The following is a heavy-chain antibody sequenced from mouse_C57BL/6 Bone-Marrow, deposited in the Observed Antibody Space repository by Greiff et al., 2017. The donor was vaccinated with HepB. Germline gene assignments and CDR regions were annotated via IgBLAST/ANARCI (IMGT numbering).Heavy chain of an antibody. V-gene: IGHV1-34*01. CDR1: GYTFTDYY. Sequence: VQLKQSGPELVKPGASVKMSCKASGYTFTDYYMHWVNQSPGKSLEWIGYIYPNNGGNGYNQKFKGKATLTVDKSSSTAYMELRSLTSEDSAVYYCASADLLWLRREAWFAYWGQGALVTVSA. J-gene: IGHJ3*01. D-gene: IGHD2-2*01. CDR2: IYPNNGGN. CDR3: ASADLLWLRREAWFAY.